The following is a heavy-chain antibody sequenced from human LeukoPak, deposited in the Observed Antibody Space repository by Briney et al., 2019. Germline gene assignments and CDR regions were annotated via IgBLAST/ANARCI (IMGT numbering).Heavy chain of an antibody. CDR2: ICVVSVT. V-gene: IGHV3-66*01. J-gene: IGHJ4*02. Sequence: GGSLRLSCAASGFTVSSNFMSWVRQAPGQGLEWVSLICVVSVTYYAASVKGRSTISRDSSKNILYLQMNSLRTDDTAIYFCATANPTPRGINFDYWGQGTLVSVSS. D-gene: IGHD3-10*01. CDR1: GFTVSSNF. CDR3: ATANPTPRGINFDY.